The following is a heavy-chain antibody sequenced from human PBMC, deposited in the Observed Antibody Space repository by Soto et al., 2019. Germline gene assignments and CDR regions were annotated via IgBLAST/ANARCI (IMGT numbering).Heavy chain of an antibody. V-gene: IGHV1-18*01. CDR1: GYTFTTYG. J-gene: IGHJ4*02. D-gene: IGHD6-19*01. CDR2: IRAQNGNT. Sequence: GASVKVSCKASGYTFTTYGISWVRQAPGQGLEWMGWIRAQNGNTNYAQKFQDRVTMTTDTSTSTAYMELRSLRSDDTAVYYCARDRGSSGWYSFDYWGQGTLFTVSS. CDR3: ARDRGSSGWYSFDY.